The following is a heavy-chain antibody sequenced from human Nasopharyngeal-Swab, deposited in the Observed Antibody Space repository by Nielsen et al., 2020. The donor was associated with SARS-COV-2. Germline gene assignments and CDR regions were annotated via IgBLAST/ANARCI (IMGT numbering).Heavy chain of an antibody. D-gene: IGHD1-20*01. CDR2: INPNSGNT. Sequence: WVRQAPGQGLEWLRRINPNSGNTNFAQNFQGRVAMTRDTAVATGYMELSSLRSDGTAVYYCAREGIVHNWNGEHYYYGMDVWGQGTTVTVSS. CDR3: AREGIVHNWNGEHYYYGMDV. J-gene: IGHJ6*02. V-gene: IGHV1-2*06.